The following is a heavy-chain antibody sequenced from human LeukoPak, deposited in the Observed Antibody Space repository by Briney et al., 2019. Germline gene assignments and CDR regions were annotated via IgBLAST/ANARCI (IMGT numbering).Heavy chain of an antibody. D-gene: IGHD5-18*01. J-gene: IGHJ4*02. CDR3: ARLVRGYSHLDY. CDR2: IYTSGST. V-gene: IGHV4-61*02. CDR1: GGSISSGSYY. Sequence: SQTLSLTCTVSGGSISSGSYYWSWIRQPAGKGLEWIGRIYTSGSTNYNPSLKSRVTISVDTSKNQFSLKLSSVTAADTAVYYCARLVRGYSHLDYWGQGTLVTVSS.